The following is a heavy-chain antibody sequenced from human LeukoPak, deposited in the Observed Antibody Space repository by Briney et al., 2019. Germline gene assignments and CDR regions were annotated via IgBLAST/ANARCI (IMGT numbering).Heavy chain of an antibody. CDR3: ARRGSGSGGTYAGMDV. J-gene: IGHJ6*02. CDR1: GGSISSYY. Sequence: SETLSLTCTVSGGSISSYYWSWIRQPPGKGLEWIGYIYYSGSTNYNPSLKSRVTISVDTSKNQFSLKLSSVTAADTAVYYCARRGSGSGGTYAGMDVWGQGTSVTVSS. D-gene: IGHD2-15*01. V-gene: IGHV4-59*01. CDR2: IYYSGST.